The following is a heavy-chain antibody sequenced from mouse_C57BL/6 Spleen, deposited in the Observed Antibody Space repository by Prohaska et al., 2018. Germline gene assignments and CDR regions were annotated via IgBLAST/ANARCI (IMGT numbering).Heavy chain of an antibody. CDR1: GYTFTSYW. V-gene: IGHV1-52*01. CDR2: IDTSDSET. CDR3: ARVGYLLWPFDY. Sequence: QVQLQQPGAELVRPGSSVKLSCKASGYTFTSYWMHWVKQRPIQGLEWIGNIDTSDSETHYNQKFKDKATLTVDKSSSTAYMQLSSLTSEDSAVYYCARVGYLLWPFDYWGQGTTLTVSS. D-gene: IGHD2-1*01. J-gene: IGHJ2*01.